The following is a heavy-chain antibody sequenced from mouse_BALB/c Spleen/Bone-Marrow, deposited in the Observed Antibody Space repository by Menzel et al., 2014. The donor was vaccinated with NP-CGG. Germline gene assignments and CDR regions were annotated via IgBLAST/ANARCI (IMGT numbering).Heavy chain of an antibody. V-gene: IGHV1-9*01. CDR1: GYTFSSYW. CDR2: ILPGRGST. D-gene: IGHD1-1*01. J-gene: IGHJ4*01. CDR3: ARWDTTAMDY. Sequence: QVQLKHSGAELMKPGASVKISCKATGYTFSSYWIEWVKQRPGHGLEWIGEILPGRGSTNYNEKFKGKATFTSDTSSNTAYMQLSSLTSEGSAVYYCARWDTTAMDYWGQGTSVTVSS.